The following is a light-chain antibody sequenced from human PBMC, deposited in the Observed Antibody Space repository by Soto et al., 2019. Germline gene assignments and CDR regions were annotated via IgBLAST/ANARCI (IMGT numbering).Light chain of an antibody. CDR2: GNS. CDR3: QSYDSSLSVV. CDR1: SSNIGAGYD. V-gene: IGLV1-40*01. Sequence: QSVLTQPPSVSGAPGQRVTISCTGSSSNIGAGYDVHWYQQLPGTAPKLLIYGNSNRPSGVPDRFSGSKSGTSASLAITGLQAEDEADYYCQSYDSSLSVVFRGGTKLTV. J-gene: IGLJ2*01.